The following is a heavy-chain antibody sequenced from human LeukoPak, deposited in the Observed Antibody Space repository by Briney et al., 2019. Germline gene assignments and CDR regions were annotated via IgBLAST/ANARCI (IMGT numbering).Heavy chain of an antibody. D-gene: IGHD2-21*02. CDR2: INPNTGGT. CDR1: GYTFTDYY. Sequence: ASVKVSCKASGYTFTDYYIHWVRQAPGQGLEWMGWINPNTGGTNYAQKFQGRVTMTRDTSISTAYMELSRLRFDDTAVYYCARGGAHCGGDCYSDYWGQGTLVTVSS. V-gene: IGHV1-2*02. CDR3: ARGGAHCGGDCYSDY. J-gene: IGHJ4*02.